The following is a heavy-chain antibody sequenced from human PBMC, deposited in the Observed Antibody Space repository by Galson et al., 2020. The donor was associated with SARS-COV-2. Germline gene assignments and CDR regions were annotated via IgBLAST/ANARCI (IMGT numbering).Heavy chain of an antibody. V-gene: IGHV3-21*06. CDR1: GFTFSTSS. D-gene: IGHD2-15*01. Sequence: LSLTCAASGFTFSTSSMTWVRQAPGKGLEWVSSISSSSNYIYYADSVKGRFTVSRDNTRNSLYLQMNSLRAEDTSVYYCASCSGGSCFSSAFDYWGQGTLVTVSS. CDR2: ISSSSNYI. CDR3: ASCSGGSCFSSAFDY. J-gene: IGHJ4*02.